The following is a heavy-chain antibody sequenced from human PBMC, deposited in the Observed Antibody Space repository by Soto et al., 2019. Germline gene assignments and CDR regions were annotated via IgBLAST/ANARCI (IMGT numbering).Heavy chain of an antibody. J-gene: IGHJ6*02. CDR3: ARDTYDILTGYYWPPYYYYGMDV. CDR1: GFTFSSYG. CDR2: ISYDGSNK. D-gene: IGHD3-9*01. V-gene: IGHV3-30*03. Sequence: GGSLRLSCAASGFTFSSYGMHWVRQAPGKGLEWVAVISYDGSNKYYADSVKGRFTISRDNSKNTLYLQMNSLRAEDTAVYYCARDTYDILTGYYWPPYYYYGMDVWGQGTTVTVSS.